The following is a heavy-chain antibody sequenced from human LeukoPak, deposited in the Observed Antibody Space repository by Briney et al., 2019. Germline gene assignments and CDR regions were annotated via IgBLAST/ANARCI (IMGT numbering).Heavy chain of an antibody. CDR1: GFTFSSYA. D-gene: IGHD3-10*01. V-gene: IGHV3-23*01. CDR3: AKLGGSGIYIRRNYFDS. J-gene: IGHJ4*02. Sequence: GGSLRLSCAASGFTFSSYAMSWGRQAPGKGLEWVLAISGSGGRTDYADYVKGRFTISRENSKNTLYLTMSSLRGEDTAVYYCAKLGGSGIYIRRNYFDSWGQGTLVTVSS. CDR2: ISGSGGRT.